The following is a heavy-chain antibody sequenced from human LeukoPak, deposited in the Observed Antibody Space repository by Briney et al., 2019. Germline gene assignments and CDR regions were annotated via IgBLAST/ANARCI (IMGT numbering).Heavy chain of an antibody. V-gene: IGHV1-18*01. CDR3: ARDHSSGLYNYGY. D-gene: IGHD6-19*01. CDR1: GGTFSSYA. Sequence: ASVKVSCKASGGTFSSYAISWVRQAPGQGLEWMGWISGYNGNTNYAQKLQGRVAMTTDASTSTAYMELRSLKSDDTAVYYCARDHSSGLYNYGYWGQGTLVTVSS. CDR2: ISGYNGNT. J-gene: IGHJ4*02.